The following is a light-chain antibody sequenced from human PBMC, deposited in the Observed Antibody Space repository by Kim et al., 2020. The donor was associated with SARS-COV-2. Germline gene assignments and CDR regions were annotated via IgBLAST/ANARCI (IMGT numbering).Light chain of an antibody. CDR2: EDN. CDR3: QSYDNSNHIV. CDR1: SGSIASNY. Sequence: KTVTISCTRSSGSIASNYVHWYQQRPGNTPTIIIYEDNQRPSGVPDRFSGSIDKSSNSASLTISGLKTEDEAEYYCQSYDNSNHIVFGGGTQLTVL. V-gene: IGLV6-57*01. J-gene: IGLJ2*01.